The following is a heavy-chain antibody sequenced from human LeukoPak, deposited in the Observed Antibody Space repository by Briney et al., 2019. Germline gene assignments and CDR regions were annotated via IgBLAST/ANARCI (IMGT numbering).Heavy chain of an antibody. CDR3: ARDMKGNLDY. CDR2: INQDGGTR. CDR1: GFTFSNTW. D-gene: IGHD3-16*01. V-gene: IGHV3-7*01. Sequence: QSGGSLRLSCAASGFTFSNTWMAWVRQAPGKELEWVANINQDGGTRQYADSVRGRFTISRDNAKNSLYLEMNSLRAEDTGLYHCARDMKGNLDYWGQGTLVTVSS. J-gene: IGHJ4*02.